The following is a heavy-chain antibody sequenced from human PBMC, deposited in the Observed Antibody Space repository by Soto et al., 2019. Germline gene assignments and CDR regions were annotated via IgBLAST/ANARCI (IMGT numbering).Heavy chain of an antibody. D-gene: IGHD1-26*01. CDR1: GGTFSSYA. J-gene: IGHJ6*02. CDR3: ARGPYSGSYYGYYYGMDV. V-gene: IGHV1-69*13. Sequence: ASVKVSCKASGGTFSSYAISWVRQAPGQGLEWMGGIIPIFGTANYAQKFQGRVTITADESTSTAYMELSSLRSEDTAVYYCARGPYSGSYYGYYYGMDVWGQGTTVTVSS. CDR2: IIPIFGTA.